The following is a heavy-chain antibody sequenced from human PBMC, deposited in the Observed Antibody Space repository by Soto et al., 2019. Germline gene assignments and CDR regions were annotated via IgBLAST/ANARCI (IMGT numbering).Heavy chain of an antibody. J-gene: IGHJ1*01. CDR3: ARHGGDPNEYFQH. D-gene: IGHD2-21*02. Sequence: SETLSLTCTVSGGSISSYYWSWIRQPPGKGLEWIGYIYYSGSTNYNPSLKSRVTISVDTSKNQFSLKLSSVTAADTAVYYCARHGGDPNEYFQHWGQGTLVTVSS. V-gene: IGHV4-59*08. CDR1: GGSISSYY. CDR2: IYYSGST.